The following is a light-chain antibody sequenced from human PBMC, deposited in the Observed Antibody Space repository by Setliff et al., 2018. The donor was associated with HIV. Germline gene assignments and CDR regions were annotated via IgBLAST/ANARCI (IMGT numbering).Light chain of an antibody. CDR2: DVN. CDR3: CSYTGTSSYV. Sequence: QSVLTQPASESGSPGQSITISCTGTSSDVGAYNYVSWYQQHPGKAPKFMIYDVNKRPSGVSNRFSGSKSGNTASLTISGLQAEDGADYYCCSYTGTSSYVFGTGTKV. CDR1: SSDVGAYNY. J-gene: IGLJ1*01. V-gene: IGLV2-23*02.